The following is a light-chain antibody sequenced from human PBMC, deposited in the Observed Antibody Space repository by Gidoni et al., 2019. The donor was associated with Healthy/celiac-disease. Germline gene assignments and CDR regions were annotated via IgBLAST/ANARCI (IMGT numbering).Light chain of an antibody. CDR3: QQYYSTPRT. J-gene: IGKJ1*01. Sequence: DIVLTQSPDSLAVSLGERATINCKSSQSVLYSSNNKNYLAWYQQKPGQPPKPLIYWASTREAGVPDRFSGSGSGTDFTLTISSLQAEDVAVYYCQQYYSTPRTFGQXTKVEIK. CDR2: WAS. V-gene: IGKV4-1*01. CDR1: QSVLYSSNNKNY.